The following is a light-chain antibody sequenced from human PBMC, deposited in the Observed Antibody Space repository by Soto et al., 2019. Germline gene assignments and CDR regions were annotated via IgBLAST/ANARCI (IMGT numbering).Light chain of an antibody. V-gene: IGKV3-15*01. CDR1: QSVNLN. CDR3: QQFNNWPRT. J-gene: IGKJ1*01. CDR2: DAS. Sequence: EIMMTQSPGTLSVSPGEGATLSCTASQSVNLNLAWYQQKPGQAPRLLIYDASTRATGIPARFSGSGSGTEFTLTISSLQSEDFAVYYCQQFNNWPRTFGQGTKVEIK.